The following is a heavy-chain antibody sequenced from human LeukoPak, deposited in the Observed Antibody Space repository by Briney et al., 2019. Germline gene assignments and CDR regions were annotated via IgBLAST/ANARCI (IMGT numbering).Heavy chain of an antibody. CDR3: ARVIRGFRALDY. Sequence: AGGPLRLSCAASGFNFFTYGMHWVRQAPGKGLEWVAVIWYDGSNKYYADSVKGRFTISRDNSKSTLSLQMNSLRAEDTAVYYCARVIRGFRALDYWGQGTLVTVSS. J-gene: IGHJ4*02. CDR1: GFNFFTYG. CDR2: IWYDGSNK. V-gene: IGHV3-33*01. D-gene: IGHD3-10*01.